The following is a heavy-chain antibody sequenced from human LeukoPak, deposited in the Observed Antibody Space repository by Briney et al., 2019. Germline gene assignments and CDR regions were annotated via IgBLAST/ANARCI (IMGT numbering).Heavy chain of an antibody. D-gene: IGHD2-15*01. V-gene: IGHV1-58*02. CDR3: AAAQNFPVYCSGGSCSYYFDY. CDR1: GFTFTSSA. Sequence: GTSEKVSCKASGFTFTSSAMQWVRQARGQRLEWVGWIVVGSGNTNYAQKFQERVTITRDMSTSTAYMELSSLRSEDTAVYYCAAAQNFPVYCSGGSCSYYFDYWGQGTLVTVSS. J-gene: IGHJ4*02. CDR2: IVVGSGNT.